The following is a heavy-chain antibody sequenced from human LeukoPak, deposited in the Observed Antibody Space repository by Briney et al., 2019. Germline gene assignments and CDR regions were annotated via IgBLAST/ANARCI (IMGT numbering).Heavy chain of an antibody. CDR1: GFTFSTYW. CDR2: IKQDGSEK. CDR3: ARSRGYFYY. V-gene: IGHV3-7*04. Sequence: TGGSLRLSCAASGFTFSTYWMSWVRQAPGKGLEWVANIKQDGSEKNYVDSVEGRFTISRDNAKNSLYLQMNSLRAEDTAVYYCARSRGYFYYWGQGTLVTVSS. J-gene: IGHJ4*02.